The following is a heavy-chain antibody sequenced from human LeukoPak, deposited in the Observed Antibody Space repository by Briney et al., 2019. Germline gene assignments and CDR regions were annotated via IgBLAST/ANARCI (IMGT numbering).Heavy chain of an antibody. J-gene: IGHJ5*02. Sequence: SETLSLTCTVSGGSISSSYYYWGWIRQPPGKGLEWIGYIYYSGSTNYNPSLKSRVTISVDTSKNQFSLRLNSVTAADTAVYYCARSRAFNSGAFDPWGQGSLVTVSS. CDR1: GGSISSSYYY. V-gene: IGHV4-61*05. D-gene: IGHD1-26*01. CDR2: IYYSGST. CDR3: ARSRAFNSGAFDP.